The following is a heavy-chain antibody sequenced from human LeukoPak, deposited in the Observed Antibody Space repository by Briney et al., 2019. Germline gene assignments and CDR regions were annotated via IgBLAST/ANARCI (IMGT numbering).Heavy chain of an antibody. CDR2: IYYSGST. CDR1: GGSISSYY. V-gene: IGHV4-59*12. J-gene: IGHJ4*02. D-gene: IGHD3-10*01. CDR3: ARVSLVRGAPDYYFDY. Sequence: SETLSLTCTVSGGSISSYYWSWIRQPPGKGLEWLGYIYYSGSTNYNPSPKSRVTISVDTSKNQFSLKLSSVTAADTAVYYCARVSLVRGAPDYYFDYWGQGTLVTVSS.